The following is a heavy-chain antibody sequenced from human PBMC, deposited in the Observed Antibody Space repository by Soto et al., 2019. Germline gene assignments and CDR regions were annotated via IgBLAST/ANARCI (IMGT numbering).Heavy chain of an antibody. Sequence: GGSLRLSCAASGFTFTRYSMNWVRQAPGKVLECVSSISSTTNYIYYGDSMKGRFTSSRDNAKNSLYLEMNSLRAEDTAVYYCARESEDLTSNFDYWGQGTLVTVSS. V-gene: IGHV3-21*06. CDR1: GFTFTRYS. CDR2: ISSTTNYI. J-gene: IGHJ4*02. CDR3: ARESEDLTSNFDY.